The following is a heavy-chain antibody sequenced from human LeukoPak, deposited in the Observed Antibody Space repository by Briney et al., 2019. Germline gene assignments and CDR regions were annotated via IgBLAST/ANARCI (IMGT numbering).Heavy chain of an antibody. CDR3: AKDLTGVPSAVAD. CDR1: GFTFSTYA. V-gene: IGHV3-23*01. Sequence: PGGSLRLSCAASGFTFSTYAMGWVRQAPGKGLEWVSGMSGSGGRTYYADSVKGRFTISRDNSKNTLYLQMNSLRAEDTAVYYCAKDLTGVPSAVADWGQGTLVTVSS. J-gene: IGHJ4*02. D-gene: IGHD6-19*01. CDR2: MSGSGGRT.